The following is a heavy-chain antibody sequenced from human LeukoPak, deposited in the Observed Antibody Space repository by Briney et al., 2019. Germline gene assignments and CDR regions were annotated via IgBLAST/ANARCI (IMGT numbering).Heavy chain of an antibody. V-gene: IGHV4-39*07. J-gene: IGHJ4*02. Sequence: SETLSLTCTVSGGSISSYYWGWIRQPPGKGLEWIGSIYYSGSTYYNPSLKSRVTISVDTSKNQFSLKLSSVTAADTAVYYCRSYYYGLYYFDYWGQGTLVTVSS. CDR2: IYYSGST. CDR3: RSYYYGLYYFDY. D-gene: IGHD3-10*01. CDR1: GGSISSYY.